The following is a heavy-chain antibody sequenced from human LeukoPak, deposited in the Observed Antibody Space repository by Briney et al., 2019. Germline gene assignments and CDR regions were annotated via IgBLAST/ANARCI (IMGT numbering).Heavy chain of an antibody. CDR2: LYHSDSA. CDR1: GYSISNGYY. J-gene: IGHJ6*03. CDR3: ARQHDSYYYYYIDV. V-gene: IGHV4-38-2*01. Sequence: SETLSFTCAVSGYSISNGYYWVWIRQPPGRGLEWIGSLYHSDSAYYNTSLRSRVSMSVDTSKSQFSLTLSFVTAADTAVYYCARQHDSYYYYYIDVWGSGTTVTVSS.